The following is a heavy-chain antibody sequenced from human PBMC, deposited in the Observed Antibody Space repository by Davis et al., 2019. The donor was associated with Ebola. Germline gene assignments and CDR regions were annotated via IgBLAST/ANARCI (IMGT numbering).Heavy chain of an antibody. D-gene: IGHD6-13*01. Sequence: ASVKVSCKASGYIFDTHPIHWVRQAPGQRPEWRGWINAGDGDTKVSHNFQGRVSFSRDTSTSTVYMELSSLRSEDTAVYYCARERYSSSWPEYWGQGTLVTVSS. CDR3: ARERYSSSWPEY. J-gene: IGHJ4*02. CDR1: GYIFDTHP. V-gene: IGHV1-3*01. CDR2: INAGDGDT.